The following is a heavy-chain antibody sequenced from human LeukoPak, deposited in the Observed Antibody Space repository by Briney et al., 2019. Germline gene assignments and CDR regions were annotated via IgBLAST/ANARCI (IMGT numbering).Heavy chain of an antibody. D-gene: IGHD2-2*01. J-gene: IGHJ3*02. CDR2: ISSSSSYI. CDR3: ARERGYCSSTSCYRSDVFDI. V-gene: IGHV3-21*01. CDR1: GFTFSSYS. Sequence: GGSLRLSCAASGFTFSSYSMNWVRQAPGKGLEWVSSISSSSSYIYYADSVKGRFTISRDNAKNSLYLQMNSLRAEDTAVYYCARERGYCSSTSCYRSDVFDIWGQGTMVTVSS.